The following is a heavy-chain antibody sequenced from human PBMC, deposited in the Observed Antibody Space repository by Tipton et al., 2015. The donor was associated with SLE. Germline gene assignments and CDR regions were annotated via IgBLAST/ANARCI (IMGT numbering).Heavy chain of an antibody. D-gene: IGHD1-26*01. CDR2: IRSDATNK. Sequence: SLRLSCAASGFTFSDYGMHWVRQAPDKGLEWLAFIRSDATNKNYAGSVKGRFATSRDNSRNTVFLEVSSLRPEDAAIYYCAKALGSGTYDYNYGMDVWGQGTTVTVSS. CDR3: AKALGSGTYDYNYGMDV. CDR1: GFTFSDYG. J-gene: IGHJ6*02. V-gene: IGHV3-30*02.